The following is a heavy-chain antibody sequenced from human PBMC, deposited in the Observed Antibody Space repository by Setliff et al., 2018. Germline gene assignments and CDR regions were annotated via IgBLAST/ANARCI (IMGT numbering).Heavy chain of an antibody. Sequence: PSETLSLTCSVSGASITSYYWSWIRQPPGKGLEWIAYNHNNGRIKYNPALKSRVTISIDTSKNQFSLKLSSVTAADTAVYYCTRGPNLYGDLDSWGLGTLVTVSS. CDR2: NHNNGRI. CDR3: TRGPNLYGDLDS. J-gene: IGHJ4*02. D-gene: IGHD4-17*01. V-gene: IGHV4-59*12. CDR1: GASITSYY.